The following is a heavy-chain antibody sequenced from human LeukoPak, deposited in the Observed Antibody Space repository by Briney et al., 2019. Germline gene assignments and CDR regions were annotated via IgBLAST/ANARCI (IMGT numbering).Heavy chain of an antibody. CDR2: IKQDGSKL. J-gene: IGHJ1*01. D-gene: IGHD2-2*01. CDR1: GFTLSNYW. CDR3: AKQGYAEYFQH. V-gene: IGHV3-7*01. Sequence: GGSLRLSCAASGFTLSNYWMSWVRQAPGKGLEWVANIKQDGSKLSYVDSVKGRFTVSRDNAKNTLYLQMNSLRAEDTAVYYCAKQGYAEYFQHWGQGTLVTVPS.